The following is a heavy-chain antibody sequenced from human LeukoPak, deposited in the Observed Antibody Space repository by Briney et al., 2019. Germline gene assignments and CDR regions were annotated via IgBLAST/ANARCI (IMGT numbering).Heavy chain of an antibody. Sequence: PGGSLRLSCAASGFTVSSNYMSWVRQAPGEGLEWVSAISGSGGSTYYADSVKGRFTISRDNSKNTLYLQMNSLRAEDTAVYYCAKSLGSGDWGQGTLVTVSS. CDR2: ISGSGGST. CDR1: GFTVSSNY. CDR3: AKSLGSGD. J-gene: IGHJ4*02. D-gene: IGHD2-15*01. V-gene: IGHV3-23*01.